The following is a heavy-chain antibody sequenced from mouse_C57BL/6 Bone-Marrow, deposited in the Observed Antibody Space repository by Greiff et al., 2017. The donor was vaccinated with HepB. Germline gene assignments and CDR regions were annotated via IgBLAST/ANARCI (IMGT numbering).Heavy chain of an antibody. V-gene: IGHV10-3*01. CDR1: GFTFNTYA. CDR2: IRSKSSNYAT. CDR3: VRGLTFDGSSSWFAY. J-gene: IGHJ3*01. Sequence: EVQGVESGGGLVQPKGSLKLSCAASGFTFNTYAMHWVRQAPGKGLEWVARIRSKSSNYATYYADSVKDRFTISRDDSQSMLYLQMNNLKTEDTAMYYCVRGLTFDGSSSWFAYWGQGTLVTVSA. D-gene: IGHD1-1*01.